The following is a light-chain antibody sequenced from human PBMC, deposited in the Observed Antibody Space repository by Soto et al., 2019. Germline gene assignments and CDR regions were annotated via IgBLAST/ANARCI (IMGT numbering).Light chain of an antibody. CDR2: SNN. J-gene: IGLJ1*01. Sequence: QPVLNPPPSASGTPGQRVTISCSGSSSNIGSNTVNWYQQLPGTAPKLLIYSNNQRPSGVPDRFSGSKSGTSASLAISGLQSEDEADYYCAAWDDSLNGLYVFGTGTKVTVL. CDR3: AAWDDSLNGLYV. V-gene: IGLV1-44*01. CDR1: SSNIGSNT.